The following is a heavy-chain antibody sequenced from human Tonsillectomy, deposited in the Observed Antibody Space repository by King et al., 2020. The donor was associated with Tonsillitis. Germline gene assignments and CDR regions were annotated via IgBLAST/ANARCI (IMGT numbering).Heavy chain of an antibody. CDR1: GYTFTSYG. D-gene: IGHD6-19*01. CDR2: ISAYNGNR. Sequence: VQLVESGAEVKKPGASVKVSCKASGYTFTSYGISWVRQAPGQGLEWMGWISAYNGNRAYAQKVQGRVTLTTDTSTSTSYMELRSLRSEDTAGYYCAREGGSGGKHEGADGGQGTRVTGS. V-gene: IGHV1-18*04. J-gene: IGHJ4*02. CDR3: AREGGSGGKHEGAD.